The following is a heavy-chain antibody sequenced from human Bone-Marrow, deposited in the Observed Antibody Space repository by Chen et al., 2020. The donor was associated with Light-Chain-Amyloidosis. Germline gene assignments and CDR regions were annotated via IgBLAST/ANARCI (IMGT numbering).Heavy chain of an antibody. V-gene: IGHV3-74*01. D-gene: IGHD2-15*01. Sequence: EVQLVESGGGLVQPGGSLRLSCAASGFTFSSYWMHWVRQAPGKGLVWVSRINGDGSSTSYADSGKGRFTISRDNAKNTLYLQMNSLRAEDTAVYYCARAYCSGDSCPNSLGYWGQGTLVTVSS. J-gene: IGHJ4*02. CDR2: INGDGSST. CDR1: GFTFSSYW. CDR3: ARAYCSGDSCPNSLGY.